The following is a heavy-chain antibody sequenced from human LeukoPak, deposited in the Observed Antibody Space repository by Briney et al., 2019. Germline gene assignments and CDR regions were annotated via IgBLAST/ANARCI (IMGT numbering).Heavy chain of an antibody. V-gene: IGHV1-69*05. Sequence: GSSVKVSCKASGGTFSSYAISWVRQAPGQGLEWMGGIIPIFGTANCAQKFQGRVTITTDESTSTAYMELSSLRSGDTAVYYCARESVAYCGGDCYAFDIWGQGTMVTVSS. CDR3: ARESVAYCGGDCYAFDI. J-gene: IGHJ3*02. D-gene: IGHD2-21*02. CDR2: IIPIFGTA. CDR1: GGTFSSYA.